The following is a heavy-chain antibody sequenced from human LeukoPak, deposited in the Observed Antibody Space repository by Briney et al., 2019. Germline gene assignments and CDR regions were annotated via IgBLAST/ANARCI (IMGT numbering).Heavy chain of an antibody. D-gene: IGHD3-22*01. CDR1: GGPISSNY. J-gene: IGHJ3*01. Sequence: PSETLSLTCTVSGGPISSNYWNWIRQPPGKGLEWMGYIYYTGETSYNPSLKNRVTISADTSKNQFSLKLTSVTAADTAVYYCARGLIVVANTGTFDFWGQGTMVTVSS. V-gene: IGHV4-59*01. CDR3: ARGLIVVANTGTFDF. CDR2: IYYTGET.